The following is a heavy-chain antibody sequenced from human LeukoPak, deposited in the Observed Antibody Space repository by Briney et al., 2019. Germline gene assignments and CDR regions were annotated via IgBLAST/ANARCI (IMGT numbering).Heavy chain of an antibody. D-gene: IGHD3-3*01. Sequence: ASVKVSCKASGYTFTGYYMHWVRQAPGQGLEWMGWINPNSGGTNYAQKFQGRVTMTRDTSISTAYMELSRLRSDDTAVYYCARDFTIFGVVNSGPNYYYYYGMDVWGQGTTVTVSS. J-gene: IGHJ6*02. CDR1: GYTFTGYY. V-gene: IGHV1-2*02. CDR2: INPNSGGT. CDR3: ARDFTIFGVVNSGPNYYYYYGMDV.